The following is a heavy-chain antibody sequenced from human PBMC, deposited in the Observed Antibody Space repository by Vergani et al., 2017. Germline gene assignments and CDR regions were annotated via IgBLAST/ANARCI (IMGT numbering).Heavy chain of an antibody. CDR3: ARDSVVVAAHYFDY. J-gene: IGHJ4*02. CDR1: GFTFSSYA. D-gene: IGHD2-15*01. CDR2: ISYDGSNK. V-gene: IGHV3-30*04. Sequence: QVQLVESGGGVVQPGRSLRLSCAASGFTFSSYAMHWVRQAPGKGLEWVAVISYDGSNKYYADSVKGRFTISRDNSKNTLYLQMNSLRAEDTAVYYCARDSVVVAAHYFDYWGQGTLVTVSS.